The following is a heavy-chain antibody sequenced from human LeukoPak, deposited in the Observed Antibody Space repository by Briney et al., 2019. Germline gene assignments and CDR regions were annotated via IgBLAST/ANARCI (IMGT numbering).Heavy chain of an antibody. Sequence: PSETLSLTCIVSGGSISSYYWSWIRQPPGKGLEWIGYIYYSGSTNYNPSLKSRVTISVDTSKNQFSLKLSSVTAADTAVYYCARWVGSSLDAFDIWGQGTMVTVSS. CDR1: GGSISSYY. CDR2: IYYSGST. V-gene: IGHV4-59*01. D-gene: IGHD1-26*01. CDR3: ARWVGSSLDAFDI. J-gene: IGHJ3*02.